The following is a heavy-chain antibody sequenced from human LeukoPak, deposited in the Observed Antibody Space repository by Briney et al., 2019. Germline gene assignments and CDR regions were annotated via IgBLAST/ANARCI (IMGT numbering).Heavy chain of an antibody. J-gene: IGHJ4*02. CDR3: AKDMGYSYGSDY. CDR1: GFTFDDYA. V-gene: IGHV3-43*02. CDR2: ISGDGGST. D-gene: IGHD5-18*01. Sequence: GGSLRLSCAASGFTFDDYAMHWVRQAPGKGLEGVSLISGDGGSTYYADSVEGRFTISRDNSKNSLYLQMNSLRTEDTALYYCAKDMGYSYGSDYWGQGTLVTVSS.